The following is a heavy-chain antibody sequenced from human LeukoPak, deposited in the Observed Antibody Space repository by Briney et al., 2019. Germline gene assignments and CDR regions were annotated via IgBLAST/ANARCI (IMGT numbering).Heavy chain of an antibody. J-gene: IGHJ6*03. V-gene: IGHV1-8*03. CDR3: ARGPKDIVVVPAALPIDQLYYYYYYYMDV. CDR2: MNPNSGNT. CDR1: GYTFTSYD. D-gene: IGHD2-2*02. Sequence: ASVKVSCKASGYTFTSYDINWVRQATGQGLEWMGWMNPNSGNTGYAQKFQGRVTTTRNTSISTAYMELSSLRSEDTAVYYCARGPKDIVVVPAALPIDQLYYYYYYYMDVWGKGTTVTVSS.